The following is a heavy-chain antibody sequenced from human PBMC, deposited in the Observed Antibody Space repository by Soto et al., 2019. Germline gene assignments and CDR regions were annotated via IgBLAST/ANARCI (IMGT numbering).Heavy chain of an antibody. D-gene: IGHD3-22*01. CDR2: ISGSGGST. V-gene: IGHV3-23*01. CDR1: GFTFRSYA. CDR3: AKADYYYDSSGYYYFDY. Sequence: LRLSCAASGFTFRSYAMSWVRQAPGKGLEWVSAISGSGGSTYYADSVKGRFTISRDNSKNTLYLQMNSLRAEDTAVYYCAKADYYYDSSGYYYFDYWGQGTLVTVSS. J-gene: IGHJ4*02.